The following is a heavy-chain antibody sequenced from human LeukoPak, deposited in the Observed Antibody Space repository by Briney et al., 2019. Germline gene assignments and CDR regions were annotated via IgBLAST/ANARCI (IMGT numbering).Heavy chain of an antibody. V-gene: IGHV4-39*07. CDR3: ARDGSSRWMGGNF. D-gene: IGHD6-13*01. J-gene: IGHJ4*02. CDR2: IYYSGNT. CDR1: GGSISSSSYY. Sequence: SETLSLTCTVSGGSISSSSYYWGWIRQPPGKGLEWIGSIYYSGNTYYNPSLKSRVTISEDTSKNQFSLKLSSVTAADTAVYYCARDGSSRWMGGNFWGQGTLVTVSS.